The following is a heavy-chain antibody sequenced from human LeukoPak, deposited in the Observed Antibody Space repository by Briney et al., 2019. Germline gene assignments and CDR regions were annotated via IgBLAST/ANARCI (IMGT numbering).Heavy chain of an antibody. CDR1: GGSISSGGYY. J-gene: IGHJ5*02. Sequence: PSQTLSLTCTVSGGSISSGGYYWSWIRQHPGKGLEWIGYIYYSGSTYYNPSLKRRVTISVDTSKNQFSLKLSSVTAADTAVYYCARGKWYYYDSSDPHNWFDPWGQGTLVTVSS. CDR2: IYYSGST. CDR3: ARGKWYYYDSSDPHNWFDP. V-gene: IGHV4-31*03. D-gene: IGHD3-22*01.